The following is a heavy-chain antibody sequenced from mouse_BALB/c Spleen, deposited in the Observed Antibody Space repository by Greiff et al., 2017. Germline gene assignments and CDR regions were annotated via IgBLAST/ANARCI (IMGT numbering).Heavy chain of an antibody. D-gene: IGHD2-3*01. CDR3: TRVNYDGYYGY. J-gene: IGHJ2*01. V-gene: IGHV6-6*02. Sequence: EVKLEESGGGLVQPGGSMKLSCVASGFTFSNYWMNWVRQSPEKGLEWVAEIRLKSNNYATHYAESVKGRFTISRDDSKSSVYLQMNNLRAEDTGIYYCTRVNYDGYYGYWGQGTTLTVSS. CDR1: GFTFSNYW. CDR2: IRLKSNNYAT.